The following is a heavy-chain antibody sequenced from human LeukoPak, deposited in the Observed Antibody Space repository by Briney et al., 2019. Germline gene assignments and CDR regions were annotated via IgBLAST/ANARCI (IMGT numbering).Heavy chain of an antibody. CDR3: AKTPPGIAAAGSFDY. J-gene: IGHJ4*02. CDR1: GFTFSDYG. Sequence: GGTLRLSCAASGFTFSDYGMSWVRQAPGKGLEWVSSISGSGGSTYYTDSVTSRFTISRDNSKNTLFLQMNSLRAEDTAVYYCAKTPPGIAAAGSFDYWGQGTLVTVSS. D-gene: IGHD6-13*01. CDR2: ISGSGGST. V-gene: IGHV3-23*01.